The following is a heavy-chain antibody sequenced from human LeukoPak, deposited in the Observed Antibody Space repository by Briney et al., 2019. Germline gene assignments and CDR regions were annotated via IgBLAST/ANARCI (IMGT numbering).Heavy chain of an antibody. J-gene: IGHJ4*02. Sequence: GGSLRLSCAASGFTFSSYTMHWVRQAPDKGLEWVAVISHDGGNKYYADSVKGRFTISRDNSRNTLYLQMNGLRAEETAMYYCATPYTSGWSLYFDNWGQGTLVTVSS. CDR1: GFTFSSYT. D-gene: IGHD6-19*01. V-gene: IGHV3-30-3*01. CDR3: ATPYTSGWSLYFDN. CDR2: ISHDGGNK.